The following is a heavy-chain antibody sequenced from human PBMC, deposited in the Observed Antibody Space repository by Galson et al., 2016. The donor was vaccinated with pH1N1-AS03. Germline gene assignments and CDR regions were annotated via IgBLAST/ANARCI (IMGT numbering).Heavy chain of an antibody. CDR1: GYAFTDYY. V-gene: IGHV1-2*02. Sequence: SVKVSCKASGYAFTDYYMHLLRQAPGQGLEWMAWINTDSGGTDYAQKFQGRVTMTRDASISTTYMKLSSLRSDDTAVYYRVRGSPHSRSTNYAFEFWGRGTMVTVSS. CDR2: INTDSGGT. J-gene: IGHJ3*01. D-gene: IGHD6-13*01. CDR3: VRGSPHSRSTNYAFEF.